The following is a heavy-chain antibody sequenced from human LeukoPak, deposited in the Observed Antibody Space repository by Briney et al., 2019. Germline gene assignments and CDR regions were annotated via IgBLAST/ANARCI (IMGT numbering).Heavy chain of an antibody. D-gene: IGHD6-25*01. CDR2: MNPNSGNT. J-gene: IGHJ5*02. Sequence: ASVKVSCKASGYTFTSYDINWVRQATGQGLEWMGWMNPNSGNTGYAQKFQGRVTMTRNTSTSTAYMELSSLRSEDTAVYYCARTLKRVGNWFDPRGQGTLVTVSS. CDR3: ARTLKRVGNWFDP. V-gene: IGHV1-8*01. CDR1: GYTFTSYD.